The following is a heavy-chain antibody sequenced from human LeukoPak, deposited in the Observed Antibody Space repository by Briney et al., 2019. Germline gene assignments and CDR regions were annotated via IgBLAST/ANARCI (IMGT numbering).Heavy chain of an antibody. V-gene: IGHV3-74*01. CDR2: INSDGSST. CDR1: GFTFNSYW. CDR3: ARFRTRATVTTLDY. D-gene: IGHD4-17*01. Sequence: PGGSLRVSCAASGFTFNSYWMSWVRQARGKGLVWVSRINSDGSSTSYADSVKGRFTISRDNAKNTLYLQMNSLRAEDTAVYYCARFRTRATVTTLDYWGQGTLVTVSS. J-gene: IGHJ4*02.